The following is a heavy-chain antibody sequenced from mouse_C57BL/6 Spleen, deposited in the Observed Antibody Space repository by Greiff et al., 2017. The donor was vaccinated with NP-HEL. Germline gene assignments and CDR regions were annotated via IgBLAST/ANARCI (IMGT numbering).Heavy chain of an antibody. D-gene: IGHD1-1*01. V-gene: IGHV5-16*01. Sequence: DVQLVESEGGLVQPGSSMKLSCTASGFTFSDYYMAWVRQVPEKGLEWVANINYDGSSTYYLDSLKSRFIISRDNAKNILYLQMSSLKSEDTATYYCAREDGSSSGVAYWGQGTLVTVSA. CDR1: GFTFSDYY. CDR3: AREDGSSSGVAY. CDR2: INYDGSST. J-gene: IGHJ3*01.